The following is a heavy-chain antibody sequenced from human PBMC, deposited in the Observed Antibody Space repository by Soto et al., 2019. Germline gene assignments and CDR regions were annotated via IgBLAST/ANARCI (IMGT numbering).Heavy chain of an antibody. D-gene: IGHD2-8*01. V-gene: IGHV3-23*01. Sequence: EVQLLESGGGLVQPGGSLRLSCAASGFTFKTSALTWVRQAPGKGLEWVSAISGSGTNTSYTDSVKGRFTISRDNSKNTLYLQLDNLRVEDTAIYYCARMGYCTTMTCYNYFDYWGQGTPVTVSS. CDR2: ISGSGTNT. J-gene: IGHJ4*02. CDR3: ARMGYCTTMTCYNYFDY. CDR1: GFTFKTSA.